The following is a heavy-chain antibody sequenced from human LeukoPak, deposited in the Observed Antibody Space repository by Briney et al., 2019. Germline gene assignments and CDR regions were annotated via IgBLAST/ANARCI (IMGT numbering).Heavy chain of an antibody. CDR2: ISAYIGNT. D-gene: IGHD6-6*01. V-gene: IGHV1-18*01. J-gene: IGHJ4*02. Sequence: GASVKVSCKASGYTFTSYGISWVRQAPGQALEWMGWISAYIGNTNYTQKLQGRVTMTTETSTSTAYMELRSLRSDDTAVYYCARGVIAARPGELEDWGQGTLVTVSS. CDR3: ARGVIAARPGELED. CDR1: GYTFTSYG.